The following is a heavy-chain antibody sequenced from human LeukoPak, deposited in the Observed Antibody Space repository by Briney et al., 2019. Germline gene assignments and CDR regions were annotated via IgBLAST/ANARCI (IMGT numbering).Heavy chain of an antibody. J-gene: IGHJ5*02. CDR1: GGSTSSSSYY. CDR2: IYYSGST. CDR3: ASGGYCSSGSCYPNWFDP. D-gene: IGHD2-15*01. Sequence: SETLSLTCTVSGGSTSSSSYYWGWIRQPPGKGLEWIGSIYYSGSTYYNPSLKSRVTISIDTSKNQFSLKLSSVTTADTAVYYCASGGYCSSGSCYPNWFDPWGQGTLVTVSS. V-gene: IGHV4-39*07.